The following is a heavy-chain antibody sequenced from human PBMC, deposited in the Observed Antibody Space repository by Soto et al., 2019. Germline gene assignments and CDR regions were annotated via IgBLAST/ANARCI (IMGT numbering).Heavy chain of an antibody. CDR2: INPNSGGT. J-gene: IGHJ4*02. Sequence: ASVKVSCKDSGYTFTGYYMHWVRQAPGQGLEWMGWINPNSGGTNYAQKFQGRVTMTRDTSISTAYMELSRLRSDDTAVYYCASGYCSSTSCYILLLWGQGTLVTVSS. D-gene: IGHD2-2*02. CDR3: ASGYCSSTSCYILLL. CDR1: GYTFTGYY. V-gene: IGHV1-2*02.